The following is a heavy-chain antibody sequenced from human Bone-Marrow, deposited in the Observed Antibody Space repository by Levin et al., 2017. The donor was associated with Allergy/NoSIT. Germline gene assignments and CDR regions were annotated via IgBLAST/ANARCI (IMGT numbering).Heavy chain of an antibody. J-gene: IGHJ4*01. CDR3: ARSPERGAAGLFDH. D-gene: IGHD6-13*01. CDR2: IYPGDSET. V-gene: IGHV5-51*01. Sequence: GESLKISCKGSGYSFTNYWIGWVRQMPGKGLDYMGIIYPGDSETTYSPSFQGQVIMSVDKSISTAYLQWSSLQAPDTAIYYCARSPERGAAGLFDHWGHGTLVTVSS. CDR1: GYSFTNYW.